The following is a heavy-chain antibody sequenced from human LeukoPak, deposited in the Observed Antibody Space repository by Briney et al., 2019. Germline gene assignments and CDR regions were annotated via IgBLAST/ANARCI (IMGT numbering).Heavy chain of an antibody. V-gene: IGHV3-23*01. CDR1: GFTFSSYA. J-gene: IGHJ4*02. CDR2: ISGSGGST. Sequence: GGSLRLSCAASGFTFSSYAMSWVRQAPGKGLEWVSAISGSGGSTYYADSVKGRFTISRDHSKNTLYLQMNSLRAEDTAVYYCAKDASKYDILTGYYTSFDYWGQGTLVTVSS. CDR3: AKDASKYDILTGYYTSFDY. D-gene: IGHD3-9*01.